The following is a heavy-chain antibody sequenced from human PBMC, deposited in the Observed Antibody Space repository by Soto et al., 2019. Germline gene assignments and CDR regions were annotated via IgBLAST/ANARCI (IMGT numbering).Heavy chain of an antibody. Sequence: EVQLVESGGGLVQPGGSLRLSCAASGFTFNNYHMNWVRQAPGKGLEWVSCITSRSGTMYYADSVKGRFTISRENAENSLYLQMNSLRAEDTAFYYCASELEGYSGHTWPFNIWGQGTMVTVSS. CDR3: ASELEGYSGHTWPFNI. J-gene: IGHJ3*02. CDR2: ITSRSGTM. D-gene: IGHD5-12*01. CDR1: GFTFNNYH. V-gene: IGHV3-48*04.